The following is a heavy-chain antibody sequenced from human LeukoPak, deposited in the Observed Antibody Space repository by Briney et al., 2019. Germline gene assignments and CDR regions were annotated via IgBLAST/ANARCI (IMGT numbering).Heavy chain of an antibody. J-gene: IGHJ6*02. CDR2: INPSGGST. CDR3: ARTPIYCTNGVCYSYYYYGMDV. CDR1: GYTFTSYY. D-gene: IGHD2-8*01. Sequence: GASVKVSCKASGYTFTSYYIHWVRQAPGQGLEWMGIINPSGGSTNYAQKFQGRVTMTRDTSTSTVYMELSSLRSEDTAVYYCARTPIYCTNGVCYSYYYYGMDVWGQGTTVTVSS. V-gene: IGHV1-46*01.